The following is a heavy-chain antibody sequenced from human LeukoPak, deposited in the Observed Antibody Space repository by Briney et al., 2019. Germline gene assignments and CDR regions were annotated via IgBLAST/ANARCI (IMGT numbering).Heavy chain of an antibody. V-gene: IGHV1-2*06. CDR1: GYTFTGYY. CDR3: ARDDCSSTSCYPPRYYYMDV. J-gene: IGHJ6*03. Sequence: ASVKVSCKASGYTFTGYYMHWVRQAPGQGLEWMGRINPNSGGTNYAQKFQGRVTMTRETSISTAYMELSRLRSDDTAVYYCARDDCSSTSCYPPRYYYMDVWGKGTTVTVSS. CDR2: INPNSGGT. D-gene: IGHD2-2*01.